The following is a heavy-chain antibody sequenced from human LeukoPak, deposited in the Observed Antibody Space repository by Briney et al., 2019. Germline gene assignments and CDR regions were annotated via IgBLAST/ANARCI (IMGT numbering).Heavy chain of an antibody. D-gene: IGHD6-19*01. J-gene: IGHJ4*02. CDR1: GFTFPNYA. V-gene: IGHV3-23*01. Sequence: GGSLRLSCAASGFTFPNYAMSWVRQAPGKGLEWVSAIGGSGVSTYYADSVKGRFTISRDKSKNTLYLQMNSLRAEDTAVYYCAKGLAVAGHFDYWGQGTLVTVSS. CDR2: IGGSGVST. CDR3: AKGLAVAGHFDY.